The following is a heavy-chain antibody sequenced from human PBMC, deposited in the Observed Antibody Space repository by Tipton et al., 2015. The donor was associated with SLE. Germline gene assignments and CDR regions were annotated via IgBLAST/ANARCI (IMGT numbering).Heavy chain of an antibody. CDR2: INHSGST. CDR1: GFTFSSYA. Sequence: LRLSCAASGFTFSSYAMSWVRQPPGKGLEWIGEINHSGSTNYNPSLKSRVTISVDTSKNQFSLKLSSVTAADTAVYYCARGRGHVGATTNYYYYGMDVWGQGTTVTVSS. D-gene: IGHD1-26*01. CDR3: ARGRGHVGATTNYYYYGMDV. V-gene: IGHV4-34*01. J-gene: IGHJ6*02.